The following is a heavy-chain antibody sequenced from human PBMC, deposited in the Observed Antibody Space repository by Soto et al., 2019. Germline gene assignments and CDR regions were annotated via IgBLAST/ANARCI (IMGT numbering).Heavy chain of an antibody. CDR2: IYYSGST. CDR1: GGSFRNYY. V-gene: IGHV4-30-4*01. J-gene: IGHJ4*02. Sequence: SETLSLTCGVYGGSFRNYYWSWIRQPPGKGLEWIGYIYYSGSTYYNPSLKSRVTISVDTSKNQFSLKLSSVTAADTAVYYCAGPVGATDYWGQGTLVTVSS. CDR3: AGPVGATDY. D-gene: IGHD1-26*01.